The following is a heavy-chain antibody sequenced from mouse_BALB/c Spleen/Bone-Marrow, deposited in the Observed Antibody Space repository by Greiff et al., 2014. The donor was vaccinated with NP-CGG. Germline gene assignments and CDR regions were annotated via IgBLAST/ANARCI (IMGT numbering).Heavy chain of an antibody. Sequence: VQLVESGPGLVQPSQSLSITCTVSGFSLTTYGVHWVRRSPGKGLEWLGVIWTGGSTDYNAAFISRLTISKDNSKSQVFFEMNSLQANDTAIYYCARNHRGYYFDYWGQGTALTVSS. CDR3: ARNHRGYYFDY. D-gene: IGHD3-1*01. V-gene: IGHV2-2*02. J-gene: IGHJ2*01. CDR1: GFSLTTYG. CDR2: IWTGGST.